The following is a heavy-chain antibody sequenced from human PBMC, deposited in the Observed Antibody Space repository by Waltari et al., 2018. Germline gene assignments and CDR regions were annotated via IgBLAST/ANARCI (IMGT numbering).Heavy chain of an antibody. CDR1: GGSISSYY. CDR3: ASMYSSGWYGGFDP. D-gene: IGHD6-19*01. Sequence: QVQLQESGPGLVKPSETLSLTCPVSGGSISSYYWSWIRQPAGKGLEWIGRIYTSGSTNYNPSLKSRVTMSVDTSKNQFSLKLSSVTAADTAVYYCASMYSSGWYGGFDPWGQGTLVTVSS. CDR2: IYTSGST. V-gene: IGHV4-4*07. J-gene: IGHJ5*02.